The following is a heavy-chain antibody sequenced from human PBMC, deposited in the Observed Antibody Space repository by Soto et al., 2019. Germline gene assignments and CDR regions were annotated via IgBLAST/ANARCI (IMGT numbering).Heavy chain of an antibody. CDR1: GGSISSYY. CDR2: IYYSGST. CDR3: ARGRDFWSGSCMDV. J-gene: IGHJ6*02. Sequence: SETLSLTCTVSGGSISSYYWSWIRQPPGKGLEWIGYIYYSGSTNYNPSLKSRVTISVDTSKNQFSPKLSSVTAADTAVYYCARGRDFWSGSCMDVWGQGTTVTVSS. V-gene: IGHV4-59*01. D-gene: IGHD3-3*01.